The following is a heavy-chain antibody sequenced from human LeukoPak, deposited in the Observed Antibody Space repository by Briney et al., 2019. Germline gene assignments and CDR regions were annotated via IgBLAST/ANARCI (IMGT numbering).Heavy chain of an antibody. CDR1: GYTFTDYY. CDR3: ARTLRQDDDAFDI. V-gene: IGHV1-2*02. CDR2: INPNSGGT. Sequence: GASVKVSCKASGYTFTDYYTHWVQQAPGQGLEWMAWINPNSGGTNYAQKFQGRVTMTRDTSISTAYMELSRLRSDDTAVYYCARTLRQDDDAFDIWGQGTMVTVSS. J-gene: IGHJ3*02.